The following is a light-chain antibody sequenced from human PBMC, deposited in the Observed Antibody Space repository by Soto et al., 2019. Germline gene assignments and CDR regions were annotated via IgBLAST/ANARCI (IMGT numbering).Light chain of an antibody. CDR2: GAS. Sequence: DIQMTQSPSTLSASVGGRVTITCRASQSVGTWVAWYQQKPGKAPKLLIYGASNLESGVPSRFRASGSGTEFTLTITTLQPDDFATYFCQQYNRNTWSFGPGTKVDIK. V-gene: IGKV1-5*01. J-gene: IGKJ1*01. CDR1: QSVGTW. CDR3: QQYNRNTWS.